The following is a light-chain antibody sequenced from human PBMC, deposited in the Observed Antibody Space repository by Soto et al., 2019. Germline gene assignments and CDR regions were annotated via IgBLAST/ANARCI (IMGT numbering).Light chain of an antibody. Sequence: EILMTQSPATLSVSPGVTVTFSCRASRSVSNRLAWYQHKPGQAPRLLISGASNGATGIPPKFSGSGSGTEFTLTVDSLQSDDIAVYYCQQYYNWPVTFGGGTKVDIK. J-gene: IGKJ4*01. CDR1: RSVSNR. V-gene: IGKV3-15*01. CDR3: QQYYNWPVT. CDR2: GAS.